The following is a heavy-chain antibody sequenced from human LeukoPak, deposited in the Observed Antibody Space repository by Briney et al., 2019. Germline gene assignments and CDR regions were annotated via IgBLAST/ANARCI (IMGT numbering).Heavy chain of an antibody. CDR3: ATDLYSSTTGDAFDI. J-gene: IGHJ3*02. D-gene: IGHD6-13*01. CDR2: INPNSGGT. Sequence: ASVKVSCKASGYTFTSYDINWVRQATGQGLEWMGWINPNSGGTNYAQKFQGRVTMTRDTSISTAYMELSRLRSDDTAVYYCATDLYSSTTGDAFDIWGQGTMVTVSS. V-gene: IGHV1-2*02. CDR1: GYTFTSYD.